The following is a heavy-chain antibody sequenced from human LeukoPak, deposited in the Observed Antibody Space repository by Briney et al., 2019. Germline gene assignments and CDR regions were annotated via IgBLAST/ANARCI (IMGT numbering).Heavy chain of an antibody. CDR2: ISPSSSII. CDR3: VRGCSDTCYRFDY. V-gene: IGHV3-48*01. D-gene: IGHD2-15*01. J-gene: IGHJ4*02. Sequence: GGSLRLSCAACGFTFRDYSMNWVRQAPGKGLEWVSYISPSSSIIYYADSVKGRFTISRDNAKNSLYPQMNSLRAEDTAIYYCVRGCSDTCYRFDYWGQGTLVTVSS. CDR1: GFTFRDYS.